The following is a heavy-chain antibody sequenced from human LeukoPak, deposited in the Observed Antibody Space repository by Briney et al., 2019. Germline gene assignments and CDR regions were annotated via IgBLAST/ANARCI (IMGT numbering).Heavy chain of an antibody. CDR1: GGSISSGSYY. J-gene: IGHJ6*03. D-gene: IGHD5-12*01. CDR2: IYTSGST. Sequence: SETLSLTCTVSGGSISSGSYYWSWFRQPAEKGLEWIGRIYTSGSTYYNPSLKSRVTISADTSKNQFSLNVSSVTAADTAVYYCARATSSYFYYMDVWGKGTTVAISS. CDR3: ARATSSYFYYMDV. V-gene: IGHV4-61*02.